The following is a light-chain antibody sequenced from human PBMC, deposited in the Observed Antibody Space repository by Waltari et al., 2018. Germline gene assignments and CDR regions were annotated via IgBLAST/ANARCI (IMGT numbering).Light chain of an antibody. CDR1: SSNIGAGYA. V-gene: IGLV1-40*01. CDR3: QSYDRSLSGFV. Sequence: QSVLTQPPSVSGAPGQRVTISCTGSSSNIGAGYAVHWYQQFPGTALKLLIYGNTKRPSGVPDRISGSKAGTSASLAITGVRADDEADYYCQSYDRSLSGFVFGTGTTVTVL. CDR2: GNT. J-gene: IGLJ1*01.